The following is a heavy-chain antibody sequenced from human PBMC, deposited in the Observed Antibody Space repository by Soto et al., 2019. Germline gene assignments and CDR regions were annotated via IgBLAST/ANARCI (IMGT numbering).Heavy chain of an antibody. CDR1: GGSITSYR. J-gene: IGHJ4*02. Sequence: KTSETLSLTCKVSGGSITSYRWSWIRQSAGKGLEWIGRINTSGNTHYNPSLKSRVTVSIDTSQNQFFLTVTSVTAADSAVYYCARESGDNWNYEAYWGQGTPVTVS. D-gene: IGHD1-7*01. V-gene: IGHV4-4*07. CDR2: INTSGNT. CDR3: ARESGDNWNYEAY.